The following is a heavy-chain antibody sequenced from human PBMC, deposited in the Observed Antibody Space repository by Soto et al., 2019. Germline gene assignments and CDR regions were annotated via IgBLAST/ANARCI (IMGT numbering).Heavy chain of an antibody. Sequence: EGSLRLSCAASGFTFSSYAMSWVRQAPGKGLEWVSAISGSGGSTYYADSVKGRFTISRDNSKNTLYLQMNSLRAEDTAVYYCAVDSSGYYYDFDYWGQGTLVTVSS. CDR3: AVDSSGYYYDFDY. CDR2: ISGSGGST. CDR1: GFTFSSYA. D-gene: IGHD3-22*01. J-gene: IGHJ4*02. V-gene: IGHV3-23*01.